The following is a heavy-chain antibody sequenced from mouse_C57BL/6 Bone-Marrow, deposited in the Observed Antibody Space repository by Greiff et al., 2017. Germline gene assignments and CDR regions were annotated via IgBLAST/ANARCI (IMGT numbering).Heavy chain of an antibody. CDR2: IYPRSGNT. D-gene: IGHD2-5*01. CDR1: GYTFTSYG. Sequence: VHLVESGAELARPGASVKLSCKASGYTFTSYGISWVKQRTGQGLEWIGEIYPRSGNTYYNEKFKGKATLTADNSSSTAYMELRSLTSDDSAVYFCAHSNYEREMEYWGQGTSGTVSS. CDR3: AHSNYEREMEY. V-gene: IGHV1-81*01. J-gene: IGHJ4*01.